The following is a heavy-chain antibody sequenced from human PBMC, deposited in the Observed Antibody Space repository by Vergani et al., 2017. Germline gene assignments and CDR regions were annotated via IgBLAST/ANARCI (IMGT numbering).Heavy chain of an antibody. D-gene: IGHD1-26*01. CDR2: INNSGST. CDR3: ASLRPGATNAFDI. CDR1: GGSFSGYY. J-gene: IGHJ3*02. V-gene: IGHV4-34*01. Sequence: QVQLQQWGAGLLKPSETLSLTCAVYGGSFSGYYWSWIRQPPGKGLEWIGEINNSGSTNYNPSLKSRVTITVDTAKNQFSLKLGSVTAADTAVYYCASLRPGATNAFDIWGQGTMVTVAS.